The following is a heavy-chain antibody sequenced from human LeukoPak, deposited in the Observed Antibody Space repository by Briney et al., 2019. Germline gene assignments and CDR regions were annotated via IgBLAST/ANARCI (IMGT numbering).Heavy chain of an antibody. CDR1: GDSVSASSVA. D-gene: IGHD6-19*01. CDR3: AKALGQWHNWLDP. J-gene: IGHJ5*02. V-gene: IGHV6-1*01. Sequence: SQTLSLTCAISGDSVSASSVAWSWIRHSPSRGLEWLGKTYYRSKWYNDYAVSVKSRITISADTSKNQFSLRLKSVTPEDTAVYYCAKALGQWHNWLDPWGQGTLVTVSS. CDR2: TYYRSKWYN.